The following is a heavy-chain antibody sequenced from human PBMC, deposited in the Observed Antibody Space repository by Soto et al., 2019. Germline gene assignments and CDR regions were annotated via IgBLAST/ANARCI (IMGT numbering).Heavy chain of an antibody. CDR2: IYNTGST. J-gene: IGHJ5*02. CDR1: GGSISRYY. D-gene: IGHD6-25*01. Sequence: SETLSLTCTVSGGSISRYYWSWIRQPAGKALEWIGRIYNTGSTEYNPSLKSRVTMSMDTSKNQSFLNLRSVTAADTAAYYCATSGTAWNNWFDPWGQGILVTVSS. V-gene: IGHV4-4*07. CDR3: ATSGTAWNNWFDP.